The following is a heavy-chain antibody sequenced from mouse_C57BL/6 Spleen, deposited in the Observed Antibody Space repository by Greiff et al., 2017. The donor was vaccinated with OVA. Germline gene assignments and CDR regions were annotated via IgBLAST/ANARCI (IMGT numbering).Heavy chain of an antibody. J-gene: IGHJ4*01. CDR3: ARSYGYDGAVYAMDY. Sequence: QVQLKQSGPGLVQPSQSLSITCTVSGFSLTSYGVHWVRQSPGKGLEWLGVIWSGGSTDYNAAFISRLSISKDNSKSQVFFKMNSLQAEDTAIYYCARSYGYDGAVYAMDYWGQGTSVTVSS. V-gene: IGHV2-2*01. CDR1: GFSLTSYG. D-gene: IGHD2-2*01. CDR2: IWSGGST.